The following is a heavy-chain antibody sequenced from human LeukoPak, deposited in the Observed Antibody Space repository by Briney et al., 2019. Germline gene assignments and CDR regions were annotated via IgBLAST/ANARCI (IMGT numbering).Heavy chain of an antibody. CDR1: GFTLSSYA. D-gene: IGHD3-22*01. J-gene: IGHJ4*02. Sequence: GGSLRLSCAASGFTLSSYAMSWVRQAPGKGLEWVSLISGNAGSTYYADSVKGRFTISRDNSKNTLYLQMNSLRAEDTAVYYCAKDFYDSSGYFDYWGQGTLVTVSS. CDR2: ISGNAGST. V-gene: IGHV3-23*01. CDR3: AKDFYDSSGYFDY.